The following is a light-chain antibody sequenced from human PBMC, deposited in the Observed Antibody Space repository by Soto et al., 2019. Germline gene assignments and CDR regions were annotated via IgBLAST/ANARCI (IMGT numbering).Light chain of an antibody. V-gene: IGKV3-15*01. Sequence: EIVMTQSPATLSVSPGERATLSCRASQSVSSNLAWYQKKPGQAPRLLIYGASTRATGIPARFSGSGSGTEFTLTISSLQSEDFAVYYCQQYSNWPLTFGGGTKVDIK. J-gene: IGKJ4*01. CDR3: QQYSNWPLT. CDR1: QSVSSN. CDR2: GAS.